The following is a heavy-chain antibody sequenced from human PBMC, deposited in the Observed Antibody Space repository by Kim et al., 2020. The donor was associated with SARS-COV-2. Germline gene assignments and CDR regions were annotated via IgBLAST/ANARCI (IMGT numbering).Heavy chain of an antibody. D-gene: IGHD3-22*01. Sequence: PSLKSRVTMSVDTSKNQFSLKLRSVTAADTAVYYCARPGYDSSGRNWFDPWGQGTLVTVSS. V-gene: IGHV4-39*01. CDR3: ARPGYDSSGRNWFDP. J-gene: IGHJ5*02.